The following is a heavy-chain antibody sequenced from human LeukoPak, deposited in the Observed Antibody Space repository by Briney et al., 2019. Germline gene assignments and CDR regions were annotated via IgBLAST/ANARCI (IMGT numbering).Heavy chain of an antibody. Sequence: GGSLRLSCAASGFTFSSYAMSWVRQAPGKGLEWVSAISGSGGSTYYADTVKGRFTLSTYNAKNTLYLQMNSMRAEDTAVDYCAKEGRYYDILTGYHPTELDYWGQGTLVTVSS. J-gene: IGHJ4*02. CDR1: GFTFSSYA. V-gene: IGHV3-23*01. CDR3: AKEGRYYDILTGYHPTELDY. CDR2: ISGSGGST. D-gene: IGHD3-9*01.